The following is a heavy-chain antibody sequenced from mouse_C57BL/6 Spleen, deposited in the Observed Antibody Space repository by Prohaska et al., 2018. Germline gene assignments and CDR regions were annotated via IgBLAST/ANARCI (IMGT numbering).Heavy chain of an antibody. Sequence: QVQLQQPGAELVKPGASVKLSCKASGYTFTSYWMHWVKQRPGQVLEWIGMIHPNSGSTNYNEKFKSKATLTVDKSSSTAYMQLSSLTSEDSAVYYCARGGTTVVAGGGYFDYWGQGTTLTVSS. CDR1: GYTFTSYW. CDR3: ARGGTTVVAGGGYFDY. D-gene: IGHD1-1*01. J-gene: IGHJ2*01. V-gene: IGHV1-64*01. CDR2: IHPNSGST.